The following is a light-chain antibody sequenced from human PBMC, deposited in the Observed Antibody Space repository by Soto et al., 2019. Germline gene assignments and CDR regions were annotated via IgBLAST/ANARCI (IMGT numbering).Light chain of an antibody. J-gene: IGKJ1*01. CDR3: QQYNDWPPWT. CDR1: QSVKNN. CDR2: DAS. Sequence: EIVMTQSPATLSVSPGERATLSCRASQSVKNNLAWYQQKPGQAPRLLIYDASIRATGIPARFSGSGSGTEFTLTISSLQSGDFAMYYCQQYNDWPPWTFAQGTQGEIK. V-gene: IGKV3-15*01.